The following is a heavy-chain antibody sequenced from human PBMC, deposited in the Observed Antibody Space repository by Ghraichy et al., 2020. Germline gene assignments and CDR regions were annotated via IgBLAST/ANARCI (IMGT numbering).Heavy chain of an antibody. CDR3: AKDYYDSSGNYFDY. CDR2: TSGSGGST. V-gene: IGHV3-23*01. Sequence: GGSLRLSCAASGFTFSSYAMNWVRQAPGKGLEWVSATSGSGGSTYYADSVKGRFTISRDNSKNTLYLQMNSLRAEDTAVYYCAKDYYDSSGNYFDYWGQGTLVTVSS. D-gene: IGHD3-22*01. CDR1: GFTFSSYA. J-gene: IGHJ4*02.